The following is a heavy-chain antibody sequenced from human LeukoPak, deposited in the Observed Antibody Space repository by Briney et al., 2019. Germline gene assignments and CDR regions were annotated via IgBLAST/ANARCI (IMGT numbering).Heavy chain of an antibody. CDR2: IYYSGST. Sequence: PSETLSLTCTVSGGSISSSSYYWSWIRQPPGKGLEWIGYIYYSGSTNYNPSLKSRVTISVDTSKNQFSLKLSSVTAADTAVYYCARVTPGSGWFDPWGQGTLVTVSS. V-gene: IGHV4-61*01. CDR3: ARVTPGSGWFDP. J-gene: IGHJ5*02. D-gene: IGHD1-14*01. CDR1: GGSISSSSYY.